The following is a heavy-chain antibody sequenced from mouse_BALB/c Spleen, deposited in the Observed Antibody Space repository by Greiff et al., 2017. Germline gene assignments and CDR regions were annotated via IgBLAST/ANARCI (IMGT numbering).Heavy chain of an antibody. CDR2: ISSGGSYT. CDR3: ARGYYGSSLWNY. Sequence: EVQGVESGGGLVKPGGSLKLSCAASGFTFSSYAMSWVRQSPEKRLEWVAEISSGGSYTYYPDTVTGRFTISRDNAKNTLYLEMSSLKSQDTAMYYCARGYYGSSLWNYWGQGTSVTVSS. D-gene: IGHD1-1*01. J-gene: IGHJ4*01. CDR1: GFTFSSYA. V-gene: IGHV5-9-4*01.